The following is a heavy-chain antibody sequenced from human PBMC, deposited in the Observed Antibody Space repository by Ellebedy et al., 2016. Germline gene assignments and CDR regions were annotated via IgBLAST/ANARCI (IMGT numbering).Heavy chain of an antibody. Sequence: ASVKVSCKVSGYTLTELSMHWVRQAPGKGLEWMGGFDPEDGETIYAQKFQGRVTMTEDTSTDTAYMELSSLRSEDTAVYYCARLQLWVPAFDYWGQGTLVTVSS. J-gene: IGHJ4*02. V-gene: IGHV1-24*01. D-gene: IGHD5-18*01. CDR3: ARLQLWVPAFDY. CDR1: GYTLTELS. CDR2: FDPEDGET.